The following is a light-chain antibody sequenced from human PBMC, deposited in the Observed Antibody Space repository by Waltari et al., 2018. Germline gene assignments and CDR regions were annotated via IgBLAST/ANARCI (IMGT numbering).Light chain of an antibody. V-gene: IGKV3-20*01. J-gene: IGKJ2*01. CDR3: QQYGRSWNT. CDR1: QSVSSSY. Sequence: EIVLTPSPGTLSLSPGERATLSCRASQSVSSSYLAWYQQKPGQAPRLLIHGASSRATGIPDRFSGSGSGTDFTLTISRLEPEDFAVYYCQQYGRSWNTFGQGTKLEIK. CDR2: GAS.